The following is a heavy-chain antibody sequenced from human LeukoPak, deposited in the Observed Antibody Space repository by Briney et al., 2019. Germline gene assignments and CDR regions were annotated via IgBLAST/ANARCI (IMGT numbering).Heavy chain of an antibody. CDR2: INHSGST. CDR1: GGSFSGYY. D-gene: IGHD5-24*01. CDR3: ARDPDGYNPYYYYGMDV. J-gene: IGHJ6*02. Sequence: PSETLSLTCAVYGGSFSGYYWSWIRQPPGKGLEWIGEINHSGSTNYNPSLKSRVTVSVDTSKNQFSLKLSSMTAADTAVYYCARDPDGYNPYYYYGMDVWGQGTTVTVSS. V-gene: IGHV4-34*01.